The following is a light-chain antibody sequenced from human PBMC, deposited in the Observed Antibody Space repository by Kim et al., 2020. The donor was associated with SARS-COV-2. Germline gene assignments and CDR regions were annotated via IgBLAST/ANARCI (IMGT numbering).Light chain of an antibody. CDR2: DDT. Sequence: SITTACRGGSSNVIGDTNVSSYQQQPGKAPKHLMYDDTYRPSGVFNSFSGSKSGNTASPTISGLQAEDEAIYYWSSYTTSTTTLVFGGGTQLTVL. V-gene: IGLV2-14*03. CDR1: SSNVIGDTN. CDR3: SSYTTSTTTLV. J-gene: IGLJ2*01.